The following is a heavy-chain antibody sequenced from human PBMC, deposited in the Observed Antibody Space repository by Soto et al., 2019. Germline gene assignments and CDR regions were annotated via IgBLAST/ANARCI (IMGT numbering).Heavy chain of an antibody. D-gene: IGHD3-10*01. V-gene: IGHV1-18*01. CDR3: ARASTSGTYYHVY. J-gene: IGHJ4*02. CDR2: ISGYNGNT. Sequence: ASVKVSCKASGYGFTSFGISWVRQAPGQGPEWVGWISGYNGNTNYAQKFQGRVTMTTDTSTSTAYMDLRSLRSDDTAVYFCARASTSGTYYHVYWGQGTLVTVSS. CDR1: GYGFTSFG.